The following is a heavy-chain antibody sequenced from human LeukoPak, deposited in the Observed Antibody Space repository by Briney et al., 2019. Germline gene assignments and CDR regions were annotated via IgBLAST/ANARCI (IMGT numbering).Heavy chain of an antibody. J-gene: IGHJ4*02. Sequence: PSETLSLTCAVSGGSISSGGYSWSWIRQPPGKGLEWIGYIYHSGSTYYNPSLKSRVTISVDTSKNQFSLKLSSVTAADTAVYYCARTSSIAAHPVDYWGQGTLVTVSS. V-gene: IGHV4-30-2*01. D-gene: IGHD6-6*01. CDR2: IYHSGST. CDR3: ARTSSIAAHPVDY. CDR1: GGSISSGGYS.